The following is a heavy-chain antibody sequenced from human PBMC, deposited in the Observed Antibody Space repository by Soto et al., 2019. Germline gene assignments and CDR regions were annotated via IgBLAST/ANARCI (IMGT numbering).Heavy chain of an antibody. V-gene: IGHV4-30-4*08. J-gene: IGHJ5*02. CDR2: ISYSGTT. CDR1: GASISSNNKY. D-gene: IGHD5-18*01. CDR3: ARGRGYSYGLDP. Sequence: PSETLSLTCTVSGASISSNNKYWSWGRQPPGEGREWIGFISYSGTTSYSPSLKSRVAISLDTSKNQFSLSLSSVTAADTAVYYCARGRGYSYGLDPWGQGTLVTVSS.